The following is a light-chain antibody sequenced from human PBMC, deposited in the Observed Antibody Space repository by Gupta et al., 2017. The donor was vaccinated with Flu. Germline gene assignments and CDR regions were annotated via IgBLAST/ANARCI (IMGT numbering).Light chain of an antibody. CDR1: QSISSS. Sequence: EIVLTQSPATLSLSPGERATLSCRASQSISSSLAWYQQKPGQDPRLLIYDASNRAPGIPARFSGSGSGTDFTLIISSLEPEDFAVYYCQHRNNWPLTFGGGTKVEIK. CDR2: DAS. V-gene: IGKV3-11*01. CDR3: QHRNNWPLT. J-gene: IGKJ4*01.